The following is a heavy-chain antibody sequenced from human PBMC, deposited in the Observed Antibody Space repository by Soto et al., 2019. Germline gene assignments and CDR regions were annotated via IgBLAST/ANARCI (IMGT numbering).Heavy chain of an antibody. J-gene: IGHJ4*02. CDR1: GYTLTELS. D-gene: IGHD3-22*01. Sequence: GASVKVSCKVSGYTLTELSMHWVRQAPGKGLEWMGGFDPEDGETIYAQKFQGRVTMTEDTSTDTAYMELSSLRSEDTAVYYCATDFPGQPSYCYDSRRYYYAYWAQGTFVTVSS. CDR3: ATDFPGQPSYCYDSRRYYYAY. V-gene: IGHV1-24*01. CDR2: FDPEDGET.